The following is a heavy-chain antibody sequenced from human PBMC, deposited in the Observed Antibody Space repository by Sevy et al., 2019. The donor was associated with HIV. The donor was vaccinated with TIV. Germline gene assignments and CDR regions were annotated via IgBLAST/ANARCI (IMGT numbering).Heavy chain of an antibody. CDR2: IRSKAYGGTK. CDR3: TRDIDSCSGGSCYPTYDY. Sequence: GGSLRLSCTASGFTFGDYAMSWVRQAPGKGLEWVGFIRSKAYGGTKDYAAAVKGRFTISRDDSKSIAYLQMNSLKTEDTAVYYCTRDIDSCSGGSCYPTYDYWGQGTLVTVSS. V-gene: IGHV3-49*04. CDR1: GFTFGDYA. D-gene: IGHD2-15*01. J-gene: IGHJ4*02.